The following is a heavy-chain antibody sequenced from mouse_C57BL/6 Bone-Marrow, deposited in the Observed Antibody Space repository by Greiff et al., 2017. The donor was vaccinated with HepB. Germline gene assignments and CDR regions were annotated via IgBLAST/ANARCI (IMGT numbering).Heavy chain of an antibody. CDR1: GFSLTSYG. CDR3: AKNSSSYWYFDV. CDR2: IWRGGST. V-gene: IGHV2-5*01. Sequence: VQLQQSGPGLVQPSQSLSITCTVSGFSLTSYGVHWVRQSPGKGLEWLGVIWRGGSTDYNAAVMSRLSITKDNSKSQVFFKMNSLQADDTAIYYCAKNSSSYWYFDVWGTGTTVTVSS. J-gene: IGHJ1*03. D-gene: IGHD1-1*01.